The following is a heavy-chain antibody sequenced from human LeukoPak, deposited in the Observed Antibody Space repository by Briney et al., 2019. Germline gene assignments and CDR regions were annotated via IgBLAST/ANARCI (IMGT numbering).Heavy chain of an antibody. CDR3: AKGDYSDSSGYYYGSFYAFDI. V-gene: IGHV3-23*01. D-gene: IGHD3-22*01. Sequence: GGSLRLSCAASGFTFSSYAMSWVRQAPGKGLEWVSAISGSGGSTYYADSVKGRFTISRDNSKNTLYLQMNSLRAEDTAVYYCAKGDYSDSSGYYYGSFYAFDIWGQGTMVTVSS. CDR1: GFTFSSYA. J-gene: IGHJ3*02. CDR2: ISGSGGST.